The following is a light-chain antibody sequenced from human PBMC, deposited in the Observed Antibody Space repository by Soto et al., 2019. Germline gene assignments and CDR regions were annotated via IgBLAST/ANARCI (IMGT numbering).Light chain of an antibody. CDR1: QSVLSSSNNKNY. CDR3: QQYNNWPS. Sequence: DIVMTQSPDSLAVSLGERTTIDCKSSQSVLSSSNNKNYLAWYQLKPGQPPQLLIYWASTRESGVPDRFSGSGSETEFTLTIRSLQSEDFAVYFCQQYNNWPSFGQGTRLENK. J-gene: IGKJ5*01. V-gene: IGKV4-1*01. CDR2: WAS.